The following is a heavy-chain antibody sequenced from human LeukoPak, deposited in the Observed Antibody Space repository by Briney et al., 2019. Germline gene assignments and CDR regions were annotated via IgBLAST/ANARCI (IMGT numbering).Heavy chain of an antibody. CDR3: AKDYNWGRY. CDR2: ISGSGGTT. Sequence: GGSLRLSCVASGFTFDNFAMNWVRQAPGKGLEWVSDISGSGGTTHYADPVKGRFTISRDNSENTLYLQMNSLRAEDTAVYYCAKDYNWGRYWGQGTLVTVSS. J-gene: IGHJ4*02. CDR1: GFTFDNFA. D-gene: IGHD7-27*01. V-gene: IGHV3-23*01.